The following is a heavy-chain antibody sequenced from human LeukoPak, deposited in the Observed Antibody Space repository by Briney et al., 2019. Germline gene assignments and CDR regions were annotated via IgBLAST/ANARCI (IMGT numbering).Heavy chain of an antibody. V-gene: IGHV3-30*02. CDR3: AKFTVPAAILDY. Sequence: GGSLRLSCAASGFTFSSYGIHWVRQAPGKGLEWVAFIRYDGSNKYYADSVKGRFTISRDNSKNTLYLQMNSLRAEDTAVYYCAKFTVPAAILDYWGQGTLVTVSS. D-gene: IGHD2-2*01. J-gene: IGHJ4*02. CDR1: GFTFSSYG. CDR2: IRYDGSNK.